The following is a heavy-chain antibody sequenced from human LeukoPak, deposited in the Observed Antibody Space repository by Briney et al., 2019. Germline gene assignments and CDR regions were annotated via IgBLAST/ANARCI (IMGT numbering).Heavy chain of an antibody. V-gene: IGHV3-23*01. Sequence: KTGGSLRLSCAASGFTFSSYAMSWVRQAPGKGLEWVSAISGSGGSTYYADSVKGRFTISRDNSKNALYLQMNSLRAEGTAVYYCAKPLSSMVRGVIIKVDAFDIWGQGTMVTVSS. J-gene: IGHJ3*02. D-gene: IGHD3-10*01. CDR3: AKPLSSMVRGVIIKVDAFDI. CDR1: GFTFSSYA. CDR2: ISGSGGST.